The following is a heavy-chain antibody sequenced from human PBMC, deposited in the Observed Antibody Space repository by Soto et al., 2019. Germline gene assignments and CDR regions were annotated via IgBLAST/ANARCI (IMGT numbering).Heavy chain of an antibody. V-gene: IGHV4-30-2*01. D-gene: IGHD4-17*01. J-gene: IGHJ4*02. CDR2: IYYSGST. CDR3: ARGMTTVTTLDY. CDR1: GGSISSGGYS. Sequence: QLQLQESGSGLVKPSQTLSLTCAVSGGSISSGGYSWSWIRQPPGKGLEWIGYIYYSGSTYYNPSPKRRVTISVYGSKNQCCLRWSSVTAADTAVYYCARGMTTVTTLDYWGQGTLFTVS.